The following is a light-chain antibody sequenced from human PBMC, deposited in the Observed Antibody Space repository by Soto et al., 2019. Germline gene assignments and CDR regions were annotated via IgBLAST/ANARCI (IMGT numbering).Light chain of an antibody. CDR3: QQYNLWPPET. CDR1: QSVSTD. J-gene: IGKJ1*01. Sequence: EIVMTQSPATLSVSLGGRATLSCRASQSVSTDFAWYQQRPGQAPRLLIFGASTRATGFPARFTGSGSGTEYILTISSLQPEDSAVYYCQQYNLWPPETFGQGTKVEIK. V-gene: IGKV3-15*01. CDR2: GAS.